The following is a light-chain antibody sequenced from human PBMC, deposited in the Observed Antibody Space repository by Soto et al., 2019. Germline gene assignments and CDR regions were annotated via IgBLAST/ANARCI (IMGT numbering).Light chain of an antibody. CDR1: QSISSY. CDR2: AAS. CDR3: QHSYSTPST. Sequence: IQVTLSPTSLSASVGDRGTITCRASQSISSYFNWHQQKPGNAPKLLIYAASSLHSGVPSRFSGSGSGTDFTLTICSLQPEDFTTYYCQHSYSTPSTFGQGTKVAI. J-gene: IGKJ1*01. V-gene: IGKV1-39*01.